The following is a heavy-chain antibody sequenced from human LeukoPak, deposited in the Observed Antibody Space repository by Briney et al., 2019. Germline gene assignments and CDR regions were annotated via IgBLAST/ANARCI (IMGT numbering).Heavy chain of an antibody. CDR3: ASESLPSSSWNSETDGYYFDY. V-gene: IGHV4-4*07. D-gene: IGHD6-13*01. CDR1: GGSISSYY. J-gene: IGHJ4*02. CDR2: IYTSGST. Sequence: PSETLSLTCTVSGGSISSYYWSWIRQPAGKGLEWIGRIYTSGSTNYNPSLKSRVTMSVDTSKNQFSLKLSSVTAADTAVYYCASESLPSSSWNSETDGYYFDYWGQGTLVTVSS.